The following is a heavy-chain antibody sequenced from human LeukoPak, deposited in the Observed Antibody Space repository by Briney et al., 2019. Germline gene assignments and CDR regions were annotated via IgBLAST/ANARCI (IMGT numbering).Heavy chain of an antibody. CDR3: ARLGPRNTILIGEFDY. J-gene: IGHJ4*02. V-gene: IGHV5-51*01. CDR1: GYTFSTYW. Sequence: EESLKISCKTSGYTFSTYWIGWVRQMPGKGLEWMGIIYPRDSDAKYSPSFQGQVIISADKSIKTAYLQWSSLQTSDTAMYYCARLGPRNTILIGEFDYWGQGTLVTVSS. D-gene: IGHD3-10*01. CDR2: IYPRDSDA.